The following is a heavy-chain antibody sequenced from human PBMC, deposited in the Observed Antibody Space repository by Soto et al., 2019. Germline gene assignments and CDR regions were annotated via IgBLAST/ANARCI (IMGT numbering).Heavy chain of an antibody. V-gene: IGHV1-69*01. CDR3: AKVRYSSPIGYYYGMDV. D-gene: IGHD6-19*01. CDR2: SIPTFGTA. CDR1: RVAFSKFI. J-gene: IGHJ6*02. Sequence: QAQLEQSGGEVKKPGSSVKVSCKASRVAFSKFIVTWVRQAPGLGLEWVGGSIPTFGTANYAQKFQGRVTITADESTSTSYLEVNNLRSEDTAVYYCAKVRYSSPIGYYYGMDVWGQGTTGTVSS.